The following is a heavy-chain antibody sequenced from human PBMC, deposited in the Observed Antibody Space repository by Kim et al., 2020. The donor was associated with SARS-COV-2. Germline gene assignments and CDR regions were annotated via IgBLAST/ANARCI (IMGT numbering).Heavy chain of an antibody. V-gene: IGHV3-11*05. J-gene: IGHJ4*02. CDR3: ARGWYSDY. CDR2: SSYT. D-gene: IGHD6-13*01. Sequence: SSYTNYADSVKSPFTISRDNAKNSLYLQMNSLRAEDTAVYYCARGWYSDYWGQGTLVTVSS.